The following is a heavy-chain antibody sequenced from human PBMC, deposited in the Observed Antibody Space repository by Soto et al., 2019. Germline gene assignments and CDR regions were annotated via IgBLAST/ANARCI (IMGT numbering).Heavy chain of an antibody. CDR3: ARGLSTTVTTPFDY. D-gene: IGHD4-17*01. Sequence: EVQLVESGGGLVQPGGSLRLSCAASGFTFSSYWMSWVRQAPGKGLEWVANIKQDGSENYYVDSVKGRFTISRDNTKNSLYLQMNSLRAEDTAVYYCARGLSTTVTTPFDYWGQGTLVTVSS. CDR2: IKQDGSEN. J-gene: IGHJ4*02. V-gene: IGHV3-7*01. CDR1: GFTFSSYW.